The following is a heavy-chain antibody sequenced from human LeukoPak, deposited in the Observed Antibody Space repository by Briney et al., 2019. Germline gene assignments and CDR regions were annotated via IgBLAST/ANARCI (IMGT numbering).Heavy chain of an antibody. Sequence: GGSLRLSCAASGFTFGDYAMSWVRQAPGKGLEWVSGINWNGDTTQYADSVKGRFTISRDNAKNSLYLHMNSLRAEDTAFYYCASDSRYDSSGYAFDIWGRGTLVTVSS. J-gene: IGHJ3*02. CDR2: INWNGDTT. D-gene: IGHD3-22*01. CDR1: GFTFGDYA. V-gene: IGHV3-20*04. CDR3: ASDSRYDSSGYAFDI.